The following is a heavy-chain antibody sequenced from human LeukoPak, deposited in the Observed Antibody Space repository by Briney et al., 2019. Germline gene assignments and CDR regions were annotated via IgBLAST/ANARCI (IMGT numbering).Heavy chain of an antibody. V-gene: IGHV1-18*01. CDR1: GYTFTSYA. D-gene: IGHD5-24*01. CDR2: ISAYNGYT. J-gene: IGHJ5*02. Sequence: ASVKVSRKPSGYTFTSYAISWVRQAPGQGLEWMGWISAYNGYTNYAQNLQGRVTMTTDTSTSTAYMELTSLRSDVTAAYYGARALARDVYNINWFDPWGQGTLVTVSS. CDR3: ARALARDVYNINWFDP.